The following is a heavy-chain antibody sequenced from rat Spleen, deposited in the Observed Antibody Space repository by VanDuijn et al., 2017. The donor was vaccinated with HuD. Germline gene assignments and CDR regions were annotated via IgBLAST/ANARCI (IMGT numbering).Heavy chain of an antibody. V-gene: IGHV3-3*01. J-gene: IGHJ4*01. Sequence: EVQLQESGPGLVKPSQSLSLTCSVTGYSITSSYRWNWIRKFPGNKLEWMGYINSAGSTNYNPSLKSRISITRDTSKNQFFLQVNSVTTEDLATYYCARLTVATGDYVMDAVGQGGAVTVSS. CDR3: ARLTVATGDYVMDA. CDR1: GYSITSSYR. CDR2: INSAGST. D-gene: IGHD1-12*02.